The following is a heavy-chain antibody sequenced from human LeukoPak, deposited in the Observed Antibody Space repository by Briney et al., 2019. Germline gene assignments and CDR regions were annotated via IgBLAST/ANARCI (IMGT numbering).Heavy chain of an antibody. D-gene: IGHD6-19*01. CDR1: GFTFDDYG. V-gene: IGHV3-20*04. Sequence: RPGGSLRLSCAASGFTFDDYGMSWVRQAPGKGLEWVSGINWSGGRTGYADSVKGRFTISRDNAKNPLYLQMNSLRAEDTALYYCAKRSNSGWNLDYWGQGTLVTVSS. J-gene: IGHJ4*02. CDR2: INWSGGRT. CDR3: AKRSNSGWNLDY.